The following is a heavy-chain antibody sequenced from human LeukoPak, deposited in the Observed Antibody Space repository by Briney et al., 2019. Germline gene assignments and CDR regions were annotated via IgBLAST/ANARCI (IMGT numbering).Heavy chain of an antibody. V-gene: IGHV3-11*06. CDR1: EFTFSDYY. D-gene: IGHD1-14*01. Sequence: GGSLRLSCAASEFTFSDYYMSWIRQAPGKGLECISYISSSGTYTNYADSVKGRFSISRDNAKNSLYLQMNSLRAEDTAVYFCARSRGRRGIPYFFDYWGQGALVTVSS. J-gene: IGHJ4*02. CDR2: ISSSGTYT. CDR3: ARSRGRRGIPYFFDY.